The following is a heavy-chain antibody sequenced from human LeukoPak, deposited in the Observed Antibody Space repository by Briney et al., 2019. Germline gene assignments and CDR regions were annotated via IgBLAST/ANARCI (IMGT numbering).Heavy chain of an antibody. CDR2: IFDSGDP. V-gene: IGHV4-59*01. D-gene: IGHD6-19*01. Sequence: PSETLSLTCTVSGASIDTYYWSWIRQPPGKGLEWIGYIFDSGDPNYNPSLKSRLTISLDTAKNQFSLRLRSVTAADTAVYYSASRSGWFTFDIWGPGTMVTVSS. J-gene: IGHJ3*02. CDR3: ASRSGWFTFDI. CDR1: GASIDTYY.